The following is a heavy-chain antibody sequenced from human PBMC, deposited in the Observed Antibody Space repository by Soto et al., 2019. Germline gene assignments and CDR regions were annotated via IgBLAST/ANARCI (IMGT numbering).Heavy chain of an antibody. CDR1: GFTFSSYS. CDR3: ARYPLSSYDARDY. D-gene: IGHD5-12*01. Sequence: EVQLVESGGGLVKPGGSLRLSCAASGFTFSSYSMNWVRQAPGKGLEWVSAISSSSSYIYYADSVKGRFTISRDNAKNSLYLQMNSLRAEDPAVYYCARYPLSSYDARDYWGQGTLGTV. CDR2: ISSSSSYI. J-gene: IGHJ4*02. V-gene: IGHV3-21*01.